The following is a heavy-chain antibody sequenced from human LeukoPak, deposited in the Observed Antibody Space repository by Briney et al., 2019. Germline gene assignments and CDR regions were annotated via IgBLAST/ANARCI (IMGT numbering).Heavy chain of an antibody. CDR3: AKGRSDFFAYYYYLDV. V-gene: IGHV1-46*03. J-gene: IGHJ6*03. CDR2: INPSGGST. CDR1: GYTLTSNC. D-gene: IGHD2-21*02. Sequence: ASVKVSCKASGYTLTSNCIHWVRQAPGQGLEWMGIINPSGGSTTYAQKFQGRVTMTRDTSTSTVYMELTSLRSEDTAVYYCAKGRSDFFAYYYYLDVWGKGTTVTVSS.